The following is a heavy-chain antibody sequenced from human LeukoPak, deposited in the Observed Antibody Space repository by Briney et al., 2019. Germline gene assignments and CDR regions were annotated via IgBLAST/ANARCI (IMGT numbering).Heavy chain of an antibody. CDR2: ISSSGSTI. J-gene: IGHJ4*02. Sequence: GGSLRLSCAASGFTFSSYEMNWVRQAPGKGLEWVSYISSSGSTIYYADSVKGRFTISRDNAKNSLYLQMNSLRAEDTAVYYCARGVNWIDPALFDYWGQGTLVTVSS. V-gene: IGHV3-48*03. D-gene: IGHD1-1*01. CDR3: ARGVNWIDPALFDY. CDR1: GFTFSSYE.